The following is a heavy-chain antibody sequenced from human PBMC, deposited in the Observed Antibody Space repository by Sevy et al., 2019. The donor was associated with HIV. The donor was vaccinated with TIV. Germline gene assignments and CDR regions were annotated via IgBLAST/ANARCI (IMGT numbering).Heavy chain of an antibody. CDR2: IYHSGYS. Sequence: SETLSLTCAVSAYSISSDYYWGWVRQPPGKGLEWIGSIYHSGYSYYNPSFKSRVTISVNTSKNQFSLKLSSVTAADTAVYYCARAIGTQVAGFYYFDYWGQGTLVTVSS. V-gene: IGHV4-38-2*01. CDR1: AYSISSDYY. D-gene: IGHD6-19*01. CDR3: ARAIGTQVAGFYYFDY. J-gene: IGHJ4*02.